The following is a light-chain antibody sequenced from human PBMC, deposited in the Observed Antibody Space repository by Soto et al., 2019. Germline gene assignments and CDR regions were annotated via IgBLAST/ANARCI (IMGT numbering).Light chain of an antibody. CDR2: GAS. V-gene: IGKV1-27*01. CDR3: QKYHTAPPT. CDR1: QDIRDF. Sequence: IQLTQSPSSLSASVGDRVTITCRASQDIRDFVAWYQQKPGTIPRLVMFGASTLQSGVPSRFSGSGSGTEFTLSISNLQPEDVGTFYCQKYHTAPPTFGHGTRVDIK. J-gene: IGKJ1*01.